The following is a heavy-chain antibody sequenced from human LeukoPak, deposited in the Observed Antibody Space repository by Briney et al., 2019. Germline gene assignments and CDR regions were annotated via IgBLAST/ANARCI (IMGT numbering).Heavy chain of an antibody. CDR2: IKQDGREK. J-gene: IGHJ6*02. CDR3: ARAGHRDSSGFYGMDV. CDR1: GFTFSTYW. V-gene: IGHV3-7*01. D-gene: IGHD6-19*01. Sequence: GGSLRLSCAASGFTFSTYWMSWVRQAPGKGLEWVANIKQDGREKYYVDSVKGRFTISRDNAKNSLYLQMNSLRAEDTAVYYCARAGHRDSSGFYGMDVWGQGTTVTVSS.